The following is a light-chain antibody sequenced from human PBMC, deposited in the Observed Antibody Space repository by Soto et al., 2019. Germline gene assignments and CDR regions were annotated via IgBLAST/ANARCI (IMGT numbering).Light chain of an antibody. J-gene: IGLJ1*01. CDR3: STSTTTNTLFV. Sequence: QSVLTQPASVSGSPGQSITISCTGTSDDNINYNFVSWYQLHPGKAPTLMIYEVSNRPSGVSGRFSGSKSGNTASLTISGLRAEDEGDSYCSTSTTTNTLFVFGTGTKVTV. CDR1: SDDNINYNF. CDR2: EVS. V-gene: IGLV2-14*01.